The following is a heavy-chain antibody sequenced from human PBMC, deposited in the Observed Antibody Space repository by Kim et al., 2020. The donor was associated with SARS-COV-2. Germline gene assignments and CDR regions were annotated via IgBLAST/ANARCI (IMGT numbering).Heavy chain of an antibody. J-gene: IGHJ4*02. D-gene: IGHD4-4*01. Sequence: SETLSLTCDVSGASINSGSYSWSWIRRPPGQDLEWIASIYQSGGTYYNPSLKSRATISMDRTKNQFFLTLTSVTAPEPAVYYCIGGPYSDYFDYWGRGT. CDR3: IGGPYSDYFDY. CDR2: IYQSGGT. CDR1: GASINSGSYS. V-gene: IGHV4-30-2*01.